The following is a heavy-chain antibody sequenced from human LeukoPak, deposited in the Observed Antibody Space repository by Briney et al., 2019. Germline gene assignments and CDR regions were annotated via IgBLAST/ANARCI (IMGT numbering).Heavy chain of an antibody. J-gene: IGHJ5*01. CDR3: ARVSGNYYRWFDS. CDR1: RFTFSSYW. CDR2: IKQDGSEE. V-gene: IGHV3-7*03. Sequence: GGSLRLSCAASRFTFSSYWVSWVRQAPGKGLEWVANIKQDGSEEYYVDSVKGRFTISRDNAKNSLYLQMNSLRAEDTAVYYCARVSGNYYRWFDSWGQGTLVTVSS. D-gene: IGHD1-26*01.